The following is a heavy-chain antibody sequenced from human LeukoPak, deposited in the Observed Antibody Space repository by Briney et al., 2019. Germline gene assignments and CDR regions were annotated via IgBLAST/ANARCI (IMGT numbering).Heavy chain of an antibody. CDR1: GFTFSSYG. CDR3: AKDRWIQLWTTYYFDY. CDR2: IRYDGSNK. J-gene: IGHJ4*02. Sequence: GGSLRLSCAASGFTFSSYGMHWVRQAPGKGLEWVAFIRYDGSNKYYADSVKGRFTISRDNSKNTLYLQMNSLRAEDTAVHYCAKDRWIQLWTTYYFDYWGQGTLVTVSS. V-gene: IGHV3-30*02. D-gene: IGHD5-18*01.